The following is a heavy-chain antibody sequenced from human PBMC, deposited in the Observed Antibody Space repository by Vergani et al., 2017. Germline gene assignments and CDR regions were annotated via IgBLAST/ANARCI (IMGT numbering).Heavy chain of an antibody. D-gene: IGHD6-19*01. CDR1: GFTFSNYR. CDR2: IRYDGSNT. V-gene: IGHV3-30*02. J-gene: IGHJ4*02. Sequence: QVQLVESGGGVVQPGGSLRLSCGASGFTFSNYRMHWVRQAPGKGLEWVTFIRYDGSNTYYADSVKGRFTISRDNVRNLVFLEMHDLRVADTAVYYCARELVAGTKEIDYWGQGTLVTVSS. CDR3: ARELVAGTKEIDY.